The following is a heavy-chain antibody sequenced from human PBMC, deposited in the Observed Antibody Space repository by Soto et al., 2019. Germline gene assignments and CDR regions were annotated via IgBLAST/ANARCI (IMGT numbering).Heavy chain of an antibody. Sequence: EVQLVQAGGGSVQPGGSLRLSCAASGCTFTNYWMHWVRQVPGKGLVWVSRIDGVGAGTSYSDSVRGRFTISRDNAENILYLQMHGLRAEDTAVYYCTTVVAYWGQGTLVTVSS. D-gene: IGHD3-16*02. V-gene: IGHV3-74*01. CDR3: TTVVAY. CDR1: GCTFTNYW. CDR2: IDGVGAGT. J-gene: IGHJ4*02.